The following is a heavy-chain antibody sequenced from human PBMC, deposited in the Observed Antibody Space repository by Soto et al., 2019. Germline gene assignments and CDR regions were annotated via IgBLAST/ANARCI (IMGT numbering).Heavy chain of an antibody. CDR3: ARDGAVAGNTNFDY. CDR1: GYTFTNYA. D-gene: IGHD6-19*01. Sequence: GASVKVSCKASGYTFTNYAIHWVRQGPGQRFEWMGWINAGNGKTKYSQKFQGRVTITRDTSASTAYMELSSLRSEDTAVYYCARDGAVAGNTNFDYWGQGTLVTVSS. CDR2: INAGNGKT. J-gene: IGHJ4*02. V-gene: IGHV1-3*01.